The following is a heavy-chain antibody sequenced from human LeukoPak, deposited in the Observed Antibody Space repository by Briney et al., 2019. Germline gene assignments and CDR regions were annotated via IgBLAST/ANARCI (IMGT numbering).Heavy chain of an antibody. D-gene: IGHD7-27*01. Sequence: GGSLRLSCAASGFTFSDYYMSWIRQAPGKGLERGAYISSSGSTIYYADSVKGRFTISRDNAKNSLYLQMNSLRAEDTAVYYCARASSGEKYYYGMDVWGQGTTGTVS. CDR2: ISSSGSTI. J-gene: IGHJ6*02. CDR3: ARASSGEKYYYGMDV. CDR1: GFTFSDYY. V-gene: IGHV3-11*01.